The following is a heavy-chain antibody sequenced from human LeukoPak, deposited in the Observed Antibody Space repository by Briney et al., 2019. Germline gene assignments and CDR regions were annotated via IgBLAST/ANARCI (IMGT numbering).Heavy chain of an antibody. CDR3: ARDLRVAGSSDY. V-gene: IGHV3-7*03. CDR2: IKQDGSEK. D-gene: IGHD6-19*01. J-gene: IGHJ4*02. Sequence: GGSLRLSCAASGFTFTNYWMSWVRQAPGKGLEWVANIKQDGSEKYYVDSVKGRFTISRDNAKNSLFLQMNSLRAEDTAVYYCARDLRVAGSSDYWGQGTLVTVSS. CDR1: GFTFTNYW.